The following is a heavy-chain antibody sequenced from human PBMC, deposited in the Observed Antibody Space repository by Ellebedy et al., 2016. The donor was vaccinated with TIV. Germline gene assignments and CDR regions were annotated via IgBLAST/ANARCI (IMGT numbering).Heavy chain of an antibody. D-gene: IGHD1-26*01. J-gene: IGHJ3*02. Sequence: GESLKISCAASGFTFSDYYMSWIRQAPGKGPEWISYISTSSGTIYYADPVRGRFTISRDNGKNSLSLQMDSLRAEDTAVYYCARIGVGGLNDAFDMWGQGTMVTVSS. CDR3: ARIGVGGLNDAFDM. CDR1: GFTFSDYY. CDR2: ISTSSGTI. V-gene: IGHV3-11*04.